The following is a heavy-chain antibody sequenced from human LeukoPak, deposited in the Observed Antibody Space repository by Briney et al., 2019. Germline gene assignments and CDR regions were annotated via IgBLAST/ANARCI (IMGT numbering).Heavy chain of an antibody. CDR2: ISGNGGST. V-gene: IGHV3-23*01. D-gene: IGHD5-18*01. CDR3: AGSLGYSYGSYH. Sequence: GGTLRLSCAASGFTFSSYGMNWVRQAPGKGLEWVSGISGNGGSTYYADSVKGRFTISRDNAKNTLYLQMNSLRAEDAAMYFCAGSLGYSYGSYHWGQGILVTVSS. J-gene: IGHJ1*01. CDR1: GFTFSSYG.